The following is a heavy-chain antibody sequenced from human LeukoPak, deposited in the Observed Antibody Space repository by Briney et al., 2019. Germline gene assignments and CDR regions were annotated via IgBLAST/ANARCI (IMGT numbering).Heavy chain of an antibody. D-gene: IGHD3-10*01. CDR1: GYSFTSYW. CDR3: ARNRRFGEPLDGFDP. J-gene: IGHJ5*02. V-gene: IGHV5-51*01. Sequence: KCGESLKISCKGSGYSFTSYWIGWVRQMPGKGLEWMGIIYPGDSDTRYSPSFQGQVTISADKSISTAYLQWSSLKASDTAMYYCARNRRFGEPLDGFDPWGQGTLVTVSS. CDR2: IYPGDSDT.